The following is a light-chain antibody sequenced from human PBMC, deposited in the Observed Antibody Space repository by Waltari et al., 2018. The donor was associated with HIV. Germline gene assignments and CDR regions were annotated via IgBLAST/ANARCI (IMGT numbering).Light chain of an antibody. V-gene: IGLV1-47*01. CDR1: SSNIGIND. CDR2: TNK. CDR3: AAWDGSLRGGV. J-gene: IGLJ3*02. Sequence: QSVLTQPPSASGTPGQRVTISCSGSSSNIGINDVSWYKHRPGTAPKLLIFTNKQRPSWVPDRFSASKSGTSASLAISALQSDDEADYYCAAWDGSLRGGVFGGGTKLTV.